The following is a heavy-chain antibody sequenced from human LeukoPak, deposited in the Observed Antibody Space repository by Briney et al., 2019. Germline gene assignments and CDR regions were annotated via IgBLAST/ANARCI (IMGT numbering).Heavy chain of an antibody. CDR1: GYTFTGYY. CDR3: ARARGGIGHAFDI. J-gene: IGHJ3*02. V-gene: IGHV1-2*02. D-gene: IGHD3-16*01. CDR2: INPNSGGT. Sequence: ASVKVSCKASGYTFTGYYMHWVRQAPGQGLEWMGWINPNSGGTNYAQKFQGRVTMTRDTSISTAYMELSRLRSDDTAVYYCARARGGIGHAFDIWGQGTMVTVSS.